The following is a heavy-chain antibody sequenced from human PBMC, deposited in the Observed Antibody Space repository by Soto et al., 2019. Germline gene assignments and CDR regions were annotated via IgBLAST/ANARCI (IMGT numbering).Heavy chain of an antibody. CDR1: GGVFRNYA. J-gene: IGHJ5*01. CDR2: IIPVFGTA. V-gene: IGHV1-69*01. Sequence: QVQLVQSGAEVKKPGSSVKVSCKASGGVFRNYAINWVRQAPGQGLERMGGIIPVFGTADYPQKFQGRVTIPADESTTTAYMELTSLKTEDTAVYFCARDRWGSYSFESWGQGTLVTVAS. D-gene: IGHD1-26*01. CDR3: ARDRWGSYSFES.